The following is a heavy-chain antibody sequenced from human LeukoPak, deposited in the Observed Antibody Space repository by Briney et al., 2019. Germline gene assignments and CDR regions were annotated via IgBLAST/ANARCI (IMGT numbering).Heavy chain of an antibody. Sequence: GGSLRLSCAASGFTFSNYNMNWVRQAPGKGLEWVSSISSSSSYIYYADSVKGRFTISRDNAKNSLYLQMNSLRAEDTAVYYCARVLGELAGGFDYWGQGTLVTVSS. CDR2: ISSSSSYI. CDR3: ARVLGELAGGFDY. J-gene: IGHJ4*02. D-gene: IGHD3-10*01. V-gene: IGHV3-21*01. CDR1: GFTFSNYN.